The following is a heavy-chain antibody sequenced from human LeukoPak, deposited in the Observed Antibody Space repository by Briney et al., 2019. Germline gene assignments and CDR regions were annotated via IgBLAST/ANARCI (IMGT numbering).Heavy chain of an antibody. CDR3: ATDPYYYDSSGYPFDY. Sequence: ASVKVSCKASGYTFTSYYMHWVRQAPGKGLEWMGGFDPEDGETIYAQKFQGRVTMTEDTSTDTAYMELSSLRSEDTAVYYCATDPYYYDSSGYPFDYWGQGTLVTVSS. CDR1: GYTFTSYY. D-gene: IGHD3-22*01. CDR2: FDPEDGET. J-gene: IGHJ4*02. V-gene: IGHV1-24*01.